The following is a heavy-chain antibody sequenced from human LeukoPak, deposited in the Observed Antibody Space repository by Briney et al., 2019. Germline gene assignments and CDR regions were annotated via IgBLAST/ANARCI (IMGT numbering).Heavy chain of an antibody. D-gene: IGHD2-15*01. Sequence: GGSLRLSCAHSGHTSRRHVMRWGCQAPGKGLEWVSAISGSGGSSYFADSVKGRFTISRDNSKNTVYLGMNRLRAEDTAVYYCVKRDPSDRIFEYWGQGTLVTVSS. CDR1: GHTSRRHV. CDR2: ISGSGGSS. CDR3: VKRDPSDRIFEY. J-gene: IGHJ4*02. V-gene: IGHV3-23*01.